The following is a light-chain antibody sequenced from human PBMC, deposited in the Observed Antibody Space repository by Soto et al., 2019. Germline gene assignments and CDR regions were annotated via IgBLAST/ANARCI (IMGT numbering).Light chain of an antibody. CDR1: GSDVGGYDY. CDR2: EVT. Sequence: QSVLTQPGSVSGSPGQSITISCTGTGSDVGGYDYVSWYQHYPGKAPKVMIYEVTNRPSGVSNRFSGSKSGNTASLTISGLLAEDEADYYCSSYTSSSTYVFGTGTKVTVL. CDR3: SSYTSSSTYV. J-gene: IGLJ1*01. V-gene: IGLV2-14*01.